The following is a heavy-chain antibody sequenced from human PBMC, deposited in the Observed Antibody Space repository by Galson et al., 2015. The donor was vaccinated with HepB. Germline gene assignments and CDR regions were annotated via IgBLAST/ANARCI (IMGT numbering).Heavy chain of an antibody. D-gene: IGHD2-15*01. CDR3: ARGVVVVAATPVYWYFDL. CDR2: ISSSSSYI. J-gene: IGHJ2*01. V-gene: IGHV3-21*01. Sequence: SLRLSCAASGFTFSSYSMNWVRQAPGKGLEWVSSISSSSSYIYYADSVKGRFTISRDNAKNSLYLQMNSLRAEDTAVYYCARGVVVVAATPVYWYFDLWGRGTLVTVSS. CDR1: GFTFSSYS.